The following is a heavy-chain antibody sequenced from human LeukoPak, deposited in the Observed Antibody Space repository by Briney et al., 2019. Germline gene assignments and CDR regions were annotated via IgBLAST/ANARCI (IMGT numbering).Heavy chain of an antibody. CDR2: IYYSGST. D-gene: IGHD3-10*01. Sequence: SETLALTCTVSGGSISSYYWSWIRQPAGKGLEWIGSIYYSGSTYYNPSLKSRVTISVDTSKNQFSLKLSSVTAADTAVYYCARTRYYYNSRSYGAPYYFDYWGQGTLVTVSS. CDR1: GGSISSYY. J-gene: IGHJ4*02. CDR3: ARTRYYYNSRSYGAPYYFDY. V-gene: IGHV4-59*05.